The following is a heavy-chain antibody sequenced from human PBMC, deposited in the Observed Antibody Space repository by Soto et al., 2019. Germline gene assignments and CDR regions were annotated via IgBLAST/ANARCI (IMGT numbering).Heavy chain of an antibody. Sequence: SCTPSGLTFSSGAIGGGRQGHGHRLGWMAGLIPIFGTANYAQKFQGRVTITADESTSTAYMELSSLRSEDTAVYYCARSLIPPGLVVAATRSPSTKYYSGMYVWGQGTTVTVSS. CDR3: ARSLIPPGLVVAATRSPSTKYYSGMYV. CDR1: GLTFSSGA. D-gene: IGHD2-15*01. J-gene: IGHJ6*02. V-gene: IGHV1-69*01. CDR2: LIPIFGTA.